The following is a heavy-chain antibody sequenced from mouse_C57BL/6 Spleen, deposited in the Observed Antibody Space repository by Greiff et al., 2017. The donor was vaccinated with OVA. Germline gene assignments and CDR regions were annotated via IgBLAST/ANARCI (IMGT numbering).Heavy chain of an antibody. J-gene: IGHJ3*01. Sequence: DVQLQESGPELVKPGASVKIPCKASGYTFTDYNMDWVKQSHGKSLEWIGDINPNNGGTIYNQKFKGKATLTVDKSSSTAYMELRSLTSEDTAVYYCARRDSNFFAYWGQGTLVTVSA. D-gene: IGHD2-5*01. CDR3: ARRDSNFFAY. CDR1: GYTFTDYN. CDR2: INPNNGGT. V-gene: IGHV1-18*01.